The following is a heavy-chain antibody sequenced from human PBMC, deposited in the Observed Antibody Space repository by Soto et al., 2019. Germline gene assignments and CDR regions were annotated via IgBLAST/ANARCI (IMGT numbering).Heavy chain of an antibody. CDR2: IWYDGSYR. J-gene: IGHJ5*02. CDR1: GFTFNTYG. V-gene: IGHV3-33*01. CDR3: ARISGSGHLGWFDP. Sequence: PGGSLRLSCISSGFTFNTYGMFWARQAPGTGLEWVAGIWYDGSYRYYVDSVKGRFTVSRDNSKNTVYLEMNNLRAEDTAVYYCARISGSGHLGWFDPWGQGTLVTVPQ. D-gene: IGHD3-10*01.